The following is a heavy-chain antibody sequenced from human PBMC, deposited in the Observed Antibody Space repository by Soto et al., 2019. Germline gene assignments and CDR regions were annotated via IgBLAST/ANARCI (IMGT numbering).Heavy chain of an antibody. D-gene: IGHD4-17*01. Sequence: QITLKESGPTLVKPTQTLTLTCTFSGFSLSTSRVGVGWIRQPPGKALEWLALIYWDDDKRHSPSLKTRLTIXXDXSXXQVVLTMTNMDPVDTATYYCAHYRIFGDYMYYFDSWGQGTLVTVSS. V-gene: IGHV2-5*02. CDR1: GFSLSTSRVG. CDR3: AHYRIFGDYMYYFDS. J-gene: IGHJ4*02. CDR2: IYWDDDK.